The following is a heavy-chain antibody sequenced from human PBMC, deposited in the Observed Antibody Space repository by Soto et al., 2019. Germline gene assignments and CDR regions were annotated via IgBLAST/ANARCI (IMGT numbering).Heavy chain of an antibody. J-gene: IGHJ4*02. D-gene: IGHD3-10*01. V-gene: IGHV1-69*01. CDR3: ARAGWDYGSGSYSYYFDY. CDR2: IIPIFGTA. Sequence: QGQLVQSGAEMKKPGSSVKVSYKASGGTFSSYAISWVRQAPGQGLEWMGGIIPIFGTANYAQKFQGRVTITADESTSTAYMELSSLRSEDTAVYYCARAGWDYGSGSYSYYFDYWGQGTLVTVSS. CDR1: GGTFSSYA.